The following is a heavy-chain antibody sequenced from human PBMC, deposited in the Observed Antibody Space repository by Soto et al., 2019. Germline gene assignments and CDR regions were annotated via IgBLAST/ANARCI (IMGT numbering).Heavy chain of an antibody. CDR2: IYPGDSDT. Sequence: GESQKISCRGSGYRCTGYWVGWVRQIPGKGLEWMGIIYPGDSDTRYSPSFQGQVTISADKSISTAYLQWSSLRASDTALYYCARAYYAEPSFDYWGQGTLVTVPS. D-gene: IGHD1-26*01. CDR1: GYRCTGYW. J-gene: IGHJ4*02. V-gene: IGHV5-51*01. CDR3: ARAYYAEPSFDY.